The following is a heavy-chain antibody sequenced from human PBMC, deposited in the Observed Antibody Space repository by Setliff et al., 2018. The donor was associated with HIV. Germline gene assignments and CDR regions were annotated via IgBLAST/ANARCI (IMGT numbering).Heavy chain of an antibody. CDR3: AHIFAIPYSYGMDV. CDR2: VYWNDDK. CDR1: GFSLTTTGVG. V-gene: IGHV2-5*01. J-gene: IGHJ6*02. Sequence: GSGPTLVNPTQTLKLTCTLSGFSLTTTGVGVAWIRQPPGKALEWLALVYWNDDKNYSPSLKNRVTITNDSPRNQVVLTVTNMDPVDTATYYCAHIFAIPYSYGMDVWGQGTTVTVSS. D-gene: IGHD2-2*02.